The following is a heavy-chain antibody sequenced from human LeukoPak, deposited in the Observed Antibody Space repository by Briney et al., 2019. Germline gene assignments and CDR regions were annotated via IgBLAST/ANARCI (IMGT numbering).Heavy chain of an antibody. CDR3: ARDPPIIAAAGSYYYYGMDV. J-gene: IGHJ6*02. D-gene: IGHD6-13*01. CDR2: ISSSSSYI. V-gene: IGHV3-21*01. Sequence: GGSLRLSCAASGFTFSSYSMNWVRQAPGKGLEWVSSISSSSSYIYYADSVKGRFTISRDNAKNSLYLQMNSLRAEDTAVYYCARDPPIIAAAGSYYYYGMDVWGQGTTVTVSS. CDR1: GFTFSSYS.